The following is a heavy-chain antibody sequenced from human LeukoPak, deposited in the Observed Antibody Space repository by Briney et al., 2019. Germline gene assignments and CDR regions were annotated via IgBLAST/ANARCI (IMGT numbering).Heavy chain of an antibody. CDR1: GYRFSSFG. J-gene: IGHJ4*02. Sequence: GASVKVFCKASGYRFSSFGIHCVRQAPGQRLEWMGWINAGNGNTKYSQKLQGRVTITRDTSANTVYMELSSLRSEDTAVYYCARDRDSSGLSILGYWGQGTLVTVSS. CDR2: INAGNGNT. D-gene: IGHD6-19*01. CDR3: ARDRDSSGLSILGY. V-gene: IGHV1-3*01.